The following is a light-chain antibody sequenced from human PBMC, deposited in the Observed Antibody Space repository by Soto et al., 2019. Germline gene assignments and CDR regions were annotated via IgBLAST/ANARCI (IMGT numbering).Light chain of an antibody. CDR2: DVS. Sequence: QSVLTQPASVSGSPGQSITISCTGTSSDVGGYHYVSWYQQHPGKAPKLMIYDVSDRPSGVSNRFSASKSGNTASLTISGLQAEDEADYYCCSYTSSSTPWVFGTGTKVTVL. CDR1: SSDVGGYHY. V-gene: IGLV2-14*03. CDR3: CSYTSSSTPWV. J-gene: IGLJ1*01.